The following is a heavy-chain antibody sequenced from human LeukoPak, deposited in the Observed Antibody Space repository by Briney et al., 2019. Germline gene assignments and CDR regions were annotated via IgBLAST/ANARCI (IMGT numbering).Heavy chain of an antibody. J-gene: IGHJ4*01. D-gene: IGHD3-3*01. CDR3: ARSERYYGFWSGQTPPYYFDS. Sequence: DSLKGRFTISRDNAKNSLYLQMNSLRAEDTAVYYCARSERYYGFWSGQTPPYYFDSWGHGTLVTVSS. V-gene: IGHV3-7*01.